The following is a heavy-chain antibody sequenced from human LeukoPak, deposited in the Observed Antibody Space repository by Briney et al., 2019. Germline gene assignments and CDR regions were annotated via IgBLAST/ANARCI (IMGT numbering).Heavy chain of an antibody. V-gene: IGHV4-39*01. J-gene: IGHJ6*03. D-gene: IGHD3-3*01. CDR2: VYYSGNI. Sequence: SETLSLTCTVSGGSISNGNYYWGWIRQPPGKGLEWIASVYYSGNIYYDLSLKSRVTISIDSSKNQFSLKLTSVTAADTAVYYCARGLDSSGYYYYYYMDVWGKGTTVTVSS. CDR1: GGSISNGNYY. CDR3: ARGLDSSGYYYYYYMDV.